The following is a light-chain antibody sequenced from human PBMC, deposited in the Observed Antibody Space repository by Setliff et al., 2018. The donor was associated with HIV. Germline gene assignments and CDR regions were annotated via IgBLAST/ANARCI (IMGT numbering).Light chain of an antibody. CDR2: GNN. CDR3: QSYDSTLSGSEV. Sequence: QSVLAQPPSVSGAPGQRVTISCTGSSSNIGAGYDVHWYQQLPGTAPKLLIYGNNNRPSGVPDRFSGSKSATSASLAITGLQAEDEADYCCQSYDSTLSGSEVFGGGTKVTVL. J-gene: IGLJ2*01. CDR1: SSNIGAGYD. V-gene: IGLV1-40*01.